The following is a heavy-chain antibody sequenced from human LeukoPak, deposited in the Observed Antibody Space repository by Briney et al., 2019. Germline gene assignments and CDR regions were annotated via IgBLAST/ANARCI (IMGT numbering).Heavy chain of an antibody. J-gene: IGHJ4*02. CDR1: GFIVSSNH. V-gene: IGHV3-53*01. CDR2: IYSGETT. CDR3: ARDLMGIAYRGAFYY. Sequence: GGSLRLSCEASGFIVSSNHMSWVRQAPGKGLEWISAIYSGETTHYADSVKGRFTISRDNAKNSLYLQMNSLRAEDTAVYYCARDLMGIAYRGAFYYWGQGTLVTVSS. D-gene: IGHD6-13*01.